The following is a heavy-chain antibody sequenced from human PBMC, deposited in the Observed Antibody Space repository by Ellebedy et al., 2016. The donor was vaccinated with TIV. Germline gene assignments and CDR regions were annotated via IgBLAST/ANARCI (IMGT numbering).Heavy chain of an antibody. D-gene: IGHD1-26*01. CDR1: GFTFSSYA. CDR2: ISGRGGST. V-gene: IGHV3-23*01. J-gene: IGHJ4*02. CDR3: SKDTVSGSYYRFDY. Sequence: GESLKISCAASGFTFSSYAMSWVRQAPGKGLEWVSGISGRGGSTYYADSVKGRFTISRDNSKNTLYLQMNSLTAEDTAVYYSSKDTVSGSYYRFDYWGQGTLVTVSS.